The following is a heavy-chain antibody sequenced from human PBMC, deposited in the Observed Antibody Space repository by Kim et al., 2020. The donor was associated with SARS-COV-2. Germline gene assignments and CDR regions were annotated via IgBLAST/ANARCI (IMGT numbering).Heavy chain of an antibody. CDR1: GFTFSSYG. CDR2: ISYDGSNK. V-gene: IGHV3-30*03. CDR3: AALVYFDY. Sequence: GGSLRLSCAASGFTFSSYGMHWVRQAPGKGLEWVAVISYDGSNKYYADSVKGRFTISRDNSKNTLYLQMNSLRAEDTAVYYCAALVYFDYWGQGTLVTVSS. D-gene: IGHD2-8*02. J-gene: IGHJ4*02.